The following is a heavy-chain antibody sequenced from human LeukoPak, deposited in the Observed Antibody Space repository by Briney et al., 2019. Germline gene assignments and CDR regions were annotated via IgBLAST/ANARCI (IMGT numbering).Heavy chain of an antibody. J-gene: IGHJ4*02. V-gene: IGHV1-8*01. CDR2: MNPNSGNT. CDR3: ARARAFYGDYPYYFDY. D-gene: IGHD4-17*01. Sequence: ASVKVSCKASGYTFTSYDINWVRQATGQGLKWMGWMNPNSGNTGYAQKFQGRVTMTSNTSISTAYMELSSLRSEDTAVYYCARARAFYGDYPYYFDYWGQGTLVTVSS. CDR1: GYTFTSYD.